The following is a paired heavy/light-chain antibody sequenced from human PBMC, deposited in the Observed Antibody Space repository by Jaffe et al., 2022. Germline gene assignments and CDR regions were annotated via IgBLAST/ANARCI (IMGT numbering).Light chain of an antibody. V-gene: IGKV4-1*01. CDR1: QNVLYSSNNKNY. J-gene: IGKJ2*01. CDR3: QQYYSTPYT. CDR2: WAS. Sequence: DIVMTQSPDSLAVSLGERATINCKSSQNVLYSSNNKNYLAWYQQKPGQPPKLLIYWASTRESGVPERFSGSGSGTDFTLTISSLQAEDVAVYYCQQYYSTPYTFGQGTKLEI.
Heavy chain of an antibody. CDR2: ISGGGVT. D-gene: IGHD1-1*01. CDR3: AKNSGWDGNFHYYYMDA. CDR1: GITFNHFA. Sequence: EVQLLESGGGLIQPGGSLRLSCVASGITFNHFAMSWVRQAPGKGLEWVSGISGGGVTSYADSVKGRFSISRDNSKNTFYVQMNSLRAEDTAVYYCAKNSGWDGNFHYYYMDAWGKGTTVTVSS. V-gene: IGHV3-23*01. J-gene: IGHJ6*03.